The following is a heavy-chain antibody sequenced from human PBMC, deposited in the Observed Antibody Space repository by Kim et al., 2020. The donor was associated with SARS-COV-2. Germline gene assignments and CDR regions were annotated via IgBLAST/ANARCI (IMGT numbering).Heavy chain of an antibody. J-gene: IGHJ3*02. CDR1: GYTFTSYG. CDR2: ISAYNGNT. V-gene: IGHV1-18*01. CDR3: ARDPGSITIFGVGLAFDI. D-gene: IGHD3-3*01. Sequence: ASVKVSCKASGYTFTSYGISWVRQAPGQGLEWMGWISAYNGNTNYAQKLQGRVTMTTDTSTSTAYMELRSLRSDDTAVYYCARDPGSITIFGVGLAFDIWGQGTMVTVSS.